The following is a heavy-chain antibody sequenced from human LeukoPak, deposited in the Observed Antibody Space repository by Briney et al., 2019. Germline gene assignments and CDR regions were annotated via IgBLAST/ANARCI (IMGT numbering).Heavy chain of an antibody. CDR3: ARRTMYRSLGDY. D-gene: IGHD1-14*01. CDR2: IYYSGST. Sequence: SETLSLTCTVSGDSISSSSYYWGWIRQPPGKGLEWIGSIYYSGSTYYNPSLKSRVTISVDTSKNQFSLKLSSVTAADTAVYYCARRTMYRSLGDYWGQGTLVTVSS. J-gene: IGHJ4*02. V-gene: IGHV4-39*07. CDR1: GDSISSSSYY.